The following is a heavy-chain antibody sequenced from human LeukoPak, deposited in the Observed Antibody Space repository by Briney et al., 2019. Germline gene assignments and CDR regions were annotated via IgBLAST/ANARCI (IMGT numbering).Heavy chain of an antibody. CDR2: ISYDGSNK. V-gene: IGHV3-30-3*01. CDR1: GFTFSSYP. Sequence: GGSLTRSYAASGFTFSSYPMHWVGQAPGKGLEWVGVISYDGSNKYYADSVKGRYPITRDNSKNTLYLQVNSLRAEDTAVYYCARDGGGYYASGTHYYFDCWG. D-gene: IGHD3-10*01. CDR3: ARDGGGYYASGTHYYFDC. J-gene: IGHJ4*01.